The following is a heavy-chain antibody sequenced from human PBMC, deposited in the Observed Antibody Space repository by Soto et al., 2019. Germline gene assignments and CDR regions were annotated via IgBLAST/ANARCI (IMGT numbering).Heavy chain of an antibody. CDR3: ATEDVAAWGFFQH. CDR1: GGSISNYY. D-gene: IGHD3-16*01. Sequence: QVQLLESGPGLVKPSETLSLTCTVSGGSISNYYWTWIRQPPGKGLEWIGYLSYSGGTYYNPSLKSRKSISLDTSKNPLSLKLSSVTAADTAVYYCATEDVAAWGFFQHWGQGTLVTVSS. V-gene: IGHV4-59*01. CDR2: LSYSGGT. J-gene: IGHJ1*01.